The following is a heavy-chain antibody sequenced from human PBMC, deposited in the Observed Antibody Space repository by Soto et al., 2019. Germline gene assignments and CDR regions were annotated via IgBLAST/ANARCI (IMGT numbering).Heavy chain of an antibody. CDR3: SHGYYQYFNS. CDR1: GVTLSNVW. CDR2: IKSKTDGGTT. V-gene: IGHV3-15*07. J-gene: IGHJ4*02. Sequence: PGGSLRLSCAVSGVTLSNVWMNWVRQAPGKGPEWVGRIKSKTDGGTTEYAAPVKDRFTISRDDSENTLYLQMNSLKTEDTAVYYCSHGYYQYFNSWGQGTLVTVSS. D-gene: IGHD5-18*01.